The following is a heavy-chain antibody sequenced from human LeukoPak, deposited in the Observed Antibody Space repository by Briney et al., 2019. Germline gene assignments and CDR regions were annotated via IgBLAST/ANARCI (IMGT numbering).Heavy chain of an antibody. CDR2: IYHSGST. V-gene: IGHV4-30-2*01. D-gene: IGHD2-21*01. J-gene: IGHJ5*02. CDR1: GVSISSGGYY. CDR3: ARVGVWVT. Sequence: PSETLSLTCTVSGVSISSGGYYWSWIRQPPGKGLEWIGYIYHSGSTYYNPSLKSRVAISVDTSNTQFSLKLSSVTAADTAVYYCARVGVWVTWGQGTLVTVSS.